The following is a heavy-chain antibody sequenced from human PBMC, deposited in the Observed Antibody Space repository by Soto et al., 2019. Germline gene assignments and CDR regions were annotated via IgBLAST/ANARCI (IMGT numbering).Heavy chain of an antibody. V-gene: IGHV3-33*01. Sequence: GGSLRLSCAASGFTFSSYGMHWVRQAPGKGLEWVAVIWYDGSNKCYADSVKGRFTISRDNSKNTLYLQMNSLRAEDTAVYYCARDVSGSYYQSAFDIWGQGTMVTVSS. CDR2: IWYDGSNK. CDR3: ARDVSGSYYQSAFDI. J-gene: IGHJ3*02. CDR1: GFTFSSYG. D-gene: IGHD1-26*01.